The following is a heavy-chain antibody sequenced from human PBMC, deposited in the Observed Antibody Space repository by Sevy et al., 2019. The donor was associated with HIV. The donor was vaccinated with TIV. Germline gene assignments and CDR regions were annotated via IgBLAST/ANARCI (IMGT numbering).Heavy chain of an antibody. CDR1: GLTLTTTG. D-gene: IGHD3-16*01. Sequence: GGSLRLSCAASGLTLTTTGMSWVRQAPGKGLEWVAGVTSDGTTYYADSVRDRFTVSRDKSKNTLYLQLNSLRADDTAVFYCAGGDTTMITDLDYWGQGTLVTVSS. CDR2: VTSDGTT. J-gene: IGHJ4*02. V-gene: IGHV3-23*01. CDR3: AGGDTTMITDLDY.